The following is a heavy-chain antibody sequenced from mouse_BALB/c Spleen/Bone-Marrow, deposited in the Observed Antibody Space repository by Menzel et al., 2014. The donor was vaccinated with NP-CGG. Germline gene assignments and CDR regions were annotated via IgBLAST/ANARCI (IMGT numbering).Heavy chain of an antibody. CDR3: AIYWYRWYVDV. CDR1: GFNFKDSY. Sequence: EVQLQQSGAELVKPGASVKLSCTASGFNFKDSYLHWVKQRPEQGLDWIGRIDPVTVTNYDPKSQCMATITADTSSNTACLSISNLTSENTTAEYCAIYWYRWYVDVWGAGTTLTVSS. J-gene: IGHJ1*01. V-gene: IGHV14-3*02. D-gene: IGHD2-14*01. CDR2: IDPVTVT.